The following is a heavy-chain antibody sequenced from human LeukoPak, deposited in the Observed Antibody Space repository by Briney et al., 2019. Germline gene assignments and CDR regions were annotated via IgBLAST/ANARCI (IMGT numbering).Heavy chain of an antibody. CDR2: TIPIFGTA. V-gene: IGHV1-69*13. D-gene: IGHD3-22*01. CDR1: GGTFSSYA. CDR3: ARGSYYYDSSGYYPSYWYFDL. Sequence: ASVKVSCKASGGTFSSYAISWVRQAPGQGLEWMGGTIPIFGTANYAQKFQGRVTITADESTSTAYMELSSLRSEDTAVYYCARGSYYYDSSGYYPSYWYFDLWGRGTLVTVSS. J-gene: IGHJ2*01.